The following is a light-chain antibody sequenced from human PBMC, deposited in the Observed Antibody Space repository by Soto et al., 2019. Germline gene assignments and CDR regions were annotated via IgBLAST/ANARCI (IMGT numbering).Light chain of an antibody. CDR1: SSDVGGYNY. CDR2: DVT. V-gene: IGLV2-11*01. J-gene: IGLJ1*01. Sequence: QSALTQSRSVSGSPGQSVTISCAGTSSDVGGYNYVSWYQQHPGKAPKLMIYDVTKRPSGVPDRLSGSKSGHTASLTISGLQAEDEADYFCCSYAGSPFVFGTATKVTVL. CDR3: CSYAGSPFV.